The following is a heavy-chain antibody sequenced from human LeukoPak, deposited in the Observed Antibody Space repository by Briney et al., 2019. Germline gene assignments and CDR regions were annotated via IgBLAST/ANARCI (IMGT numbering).Heavy chain of an antibody. D-gene: IGHD4-17*01. CDR2: ITVGST. Sequence: GGSLRLSCEATGFTFSSYAMNWVRQAPGKRLEWVSGITVGSTHYADSVKGRFTISRDNSRNTLYLQMNSLRPEDTAVYYCTKDSQYGDYPGDYWGQGTLVTVSS. CDR1: GFTFSSYA. V-gene: IGHV3-23*01. CDR3: TKDSQYGDYPGDY. J-gene: IGHJ4*02.